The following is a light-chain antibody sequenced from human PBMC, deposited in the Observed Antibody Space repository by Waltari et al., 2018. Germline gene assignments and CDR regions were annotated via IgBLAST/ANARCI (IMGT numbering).Light chain of an antibody. Sequence: EIVLTQSPGTLSLSPGERATLSCRASQSVGTYLAWYQQKPGQAPRLLIYHASSRATGGPDRFSGSGSGTDLSLTISRLEPEDFAVYYCQKYVNLPATFGQGTKVEI. V-gene: IGKV3-20*01. CDR2: HAS. CDR1: QSVGTY. CDR3: QKYVNLPAT. J-gene: IGKJ1*01.